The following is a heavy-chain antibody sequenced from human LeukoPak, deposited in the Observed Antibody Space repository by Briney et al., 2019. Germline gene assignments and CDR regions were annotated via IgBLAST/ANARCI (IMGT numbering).Heavy chain of an antibody. Sequence: PSETLSLTCAVYGGSFSGYYWSWIRQPPGKGLEWIGEINHSGSTNYNPSLKSRVTISVDTSKNQFSPKLSSVTAADTAVYYCARQTYYYDSSGYYYVRGYYYYYMDVWGKGTTVTISS. V-gene: IGHV4-34*01. CDR1: GGSFSGYY. CDR3: ARQTYYYDSSGYYYVRGYYYYYMDV. D-gene: IGHD3-22*01. J-gene: IGHJ6*03. CDR2: INHSGST.